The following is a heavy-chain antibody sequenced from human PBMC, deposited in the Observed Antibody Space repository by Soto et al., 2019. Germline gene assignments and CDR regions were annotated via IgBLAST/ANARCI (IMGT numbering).Heavy chain of an antibody. D-gene: IGHD1-1*01. CDR2: IKEDGSEM. CDR3: LSFWTDS. V-gene: IGHV3-7*03. J-gene: IGHJ4*02. Sequence: EGQLVGSGGGLVQPGGTLRLSCAASGFTFSNYWMNWVRQAPGKGLEWVANIKEDGSEMNYVDSVKGRFTISRDNAKNSVYLQMNSLRAEDTAVYYCLSFWTDSWGQGTLVTVSS. CDR1: GFTFSNYW.